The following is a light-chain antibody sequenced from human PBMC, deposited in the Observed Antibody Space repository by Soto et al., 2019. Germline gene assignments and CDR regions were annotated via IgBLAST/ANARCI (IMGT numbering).Light chain of an antibody. CDR3: ASYAGSRTYV. J-gene: IGLJ1*01. V-gene: IGLV2-11*01. CDR1: NNDIGGFPY. Sequence: QSALTQPRSVSGSPGQSVTISCTGTNNDIGGFPYVSWYQQVPGKAPKLLIFEVTMRPSGISDRFSGSKSASTASLTISGLQSEDEGDYYCASYAGSRTYVFGSGTKLTVL. CDR2: EVT.